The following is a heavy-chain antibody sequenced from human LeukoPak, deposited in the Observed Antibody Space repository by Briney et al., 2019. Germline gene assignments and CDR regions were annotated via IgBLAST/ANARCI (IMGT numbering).Heavy chain of an antibody. J-gene: IGHJ4*02. Sequence: GGSLRLSCAASGITFSSYSMNWVRRAPGKGLEWVSYISSSGSTIYYADSVKGRFTISRDNAKNSLYLQMNSLRAEDTAVYYCARARGTSHGDYWGQGTLVTVSS. V-gene: IGHV3-48*04. CDR2: ISSSGSTI. CDR3: ARARGTSHGDY. CDR1: GITFSSYS. D-gene: IGHD1-1*01.